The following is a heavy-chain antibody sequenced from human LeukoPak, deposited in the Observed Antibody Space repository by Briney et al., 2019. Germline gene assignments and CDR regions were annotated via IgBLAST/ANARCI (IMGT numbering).Heavy chain of an antibody. CDR3: ARGHNGSSSGFYYYYMDV. CDR2: ISYDGSNK. CDR1: GFTFSSYA. D-gene: IGHD6-6*01. Sequence: GGSLRLSCAASGFTFSSYAMHWVRQAPGKGLEWVAVISYDGSNKYYADSVKGRFTISRDNSKNTLYLQMNSLRAEDTAVYYCARGHNGSSSGFYYYYMDVWGRGTTVTVSS. J-gene: IGHJ6*03. V-gene: IGHV3-30-3*01.